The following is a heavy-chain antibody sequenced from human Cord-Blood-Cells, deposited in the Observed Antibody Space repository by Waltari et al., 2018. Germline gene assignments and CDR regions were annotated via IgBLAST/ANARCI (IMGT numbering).Heavy chain of an antibody. J-gene: IGHJ4*02. D-gene: IGHD6-13*01. CDR1: GGSFSGYY. Sequence: QVQLQQWGAGLLKPSETLSLTCAVYGGSFSGYYWSWIRPPPGKGLEWIGEINHSGSTNYNPSLKSRVTISVDTSKNQFSLKLSSVTAADTAVYYCARGNIAAAGPSIDYWGQGTLVTVSS. CDR2: INHSGST. V-gene: IGHV4-34*01. CDR3: ARGNIAAAGPSIDY.